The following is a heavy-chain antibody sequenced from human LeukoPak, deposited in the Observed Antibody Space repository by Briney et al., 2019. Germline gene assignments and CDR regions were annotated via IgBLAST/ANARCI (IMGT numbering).Heavy chain of an antibody. D-gene: IGHD2/OR15-2a*01. CDR2: IYYDGRT. J-gene: IGHJ4*02. V-gene: IGHV3-53*01. CDR1: GFIVSSTY. Sequence: PGGSLRLSCAASGFIVSSTYVSWVRQAPGKGLEWVAVIYYDGRTYYADSVKGRFTISSDNSKNTVFLHINSLRAEDTAVYYCARRHLGFSVDSWGQGTLVTVSS. CDR3: ARRHLGFSVDS.